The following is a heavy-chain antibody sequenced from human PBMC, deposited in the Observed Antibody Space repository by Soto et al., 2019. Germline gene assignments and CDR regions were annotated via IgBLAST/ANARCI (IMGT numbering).Heavy chain of an antibody. CDR1: GFTFSSYG. Sequence: GGSLRLSCAASGFTFSSYGMHWVRQAPGKGLEWVAVISYSGGYAYYADSVKGRFTLSRDHSKNTLYLQMNSLRAEDTAVYYCARVSYDVSRGYYFDYWGQGTLVTVSS. J-gene: IGHJ4*02. V-gene: IGHV3-30*03. CDR3: ARVSYDVSRGYYFDY. D-gene: IGHD3-3*01. CDR2: ISYSGGYA.